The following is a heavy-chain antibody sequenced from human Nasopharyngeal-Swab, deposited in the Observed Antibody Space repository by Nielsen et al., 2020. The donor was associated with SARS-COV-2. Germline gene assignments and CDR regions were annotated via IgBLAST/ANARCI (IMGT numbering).Heavy chain of an antibody. V-gene: IGHV4-61*01. CDR3: ARDASNYGDYYYYYGMDV. CDR1: GGSFSSGSYY. Sequence: SETLSLTCTVSGGSFSSGSYYWSWIRQPPGKGLEWIGYIYYSGSTNYNPSLKSRVTISVDTSKNQFSLKLSSVTAADTAVYYCARDASNYGDYYYYYGMDVWGQGTTVTVSS. CDR2: IYYSGST. D-gene: IGHD4-11*01. J-gene: IGHJ6*02.